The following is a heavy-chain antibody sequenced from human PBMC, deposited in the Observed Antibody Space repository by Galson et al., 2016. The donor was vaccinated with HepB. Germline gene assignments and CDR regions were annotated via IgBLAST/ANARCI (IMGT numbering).Heavy chain of an antibody. CDR3: ARMSGGNLRFDP. CDR2: INQSGGI. D-gene: IGHD4-23*01. CDR1: GGSFSGYH. J-gene: IGHJ5*02. V-gene: IGHV4-34*01. Sequence: SETLSLTCAVYGGSFSGYHWSWIRQSPGKGLDWIGEINQSGGINYNPSLKSRVTISFDTSKNQFSLRLRSVTAAYTALYYCARMSGGNLRFDPWGQGTLVTVSS.